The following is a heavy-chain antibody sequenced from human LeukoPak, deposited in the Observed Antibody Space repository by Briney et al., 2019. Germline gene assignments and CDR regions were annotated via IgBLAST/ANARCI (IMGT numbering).Heavy chain of an antibody. D-gene: IGHD2-15*01. CDR3: ARLVGYCSGGSCYEY. CDR2: INPNSGGT. CDR1: GYTFTGYY. Sequence: GASVTVSCTASGYTFTGYYIHWVRQAPGQGLEWMGWINPNSGGTNYAQKFQGRVTMTRDTSISTAYMELSRLTSDDTAVYYCARLVGYCSGGSCYEYWGQGTLVTVSS. J-gene: IGHJ4*02. V-gene: IGHV1-2*02.